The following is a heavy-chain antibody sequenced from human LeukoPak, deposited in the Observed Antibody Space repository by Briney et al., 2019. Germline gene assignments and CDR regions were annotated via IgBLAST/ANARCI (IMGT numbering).Heavy chain of an antibody. CDR3: ARDVTFGASGSYLS. D-gene: IGHD3-10*01. CDR2: IRGNGDQK. Sequence: GGPLRLFCVASGLIFSTYWMTWVPQSPGEGVEGVANIRGNGDQKLYVDSVKGRFTISRDNAKNSLYLQMDSLRVDDTATYYCARDVTFGASGSYLSRGQGTLVTVSS. CDR1: GLIFSTYW. V-gene: IGHV3-7*01. J-gene: IGHJ1*01.